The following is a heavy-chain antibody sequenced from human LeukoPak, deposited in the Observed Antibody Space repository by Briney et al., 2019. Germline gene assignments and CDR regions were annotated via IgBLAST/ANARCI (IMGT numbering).Heavy chain of an antibody. V-gene: IGHV1-2*06. D-gene: IGHD2-2*01. CDR2: INPNSGDT. CDR1: GYTFTGYH. CDR3: ARDESTSISDYYHYGLDV. Sequence: GASVKVSCKASGYTFTGYHMHWVRQAPGQGLEWMGRINPNSGDTNYAQKFQGRVTMTRDTSISTAYMELRSLRTDDTAVYYCARDESTSISDYYHYGLDVWGQGTTVTVSS. J-gene: IGHJ6*02.